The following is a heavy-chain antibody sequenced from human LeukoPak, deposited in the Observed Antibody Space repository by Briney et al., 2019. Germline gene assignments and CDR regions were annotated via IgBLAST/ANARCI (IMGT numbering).Heavy chain of an antibody. Sequence: ASVKVSCKASGYTFTSYDINWVRQATGQGREWMGWMNPNSGNTGYAQKFQGRVTMTRNPSISTAYMELSSLRSEDTAVYYCARGRPRLRLGELSSHFDYWGQGTLVTVSS. CDR1: GYTFTSYD. D-gene: IGHD3-16*02. CDR3: ARGRPRLRLGELSSHFDY. CDR2: MNPNSGNT. J-gene: IGHJ4*02. V-gene: IGHV1-8*01.